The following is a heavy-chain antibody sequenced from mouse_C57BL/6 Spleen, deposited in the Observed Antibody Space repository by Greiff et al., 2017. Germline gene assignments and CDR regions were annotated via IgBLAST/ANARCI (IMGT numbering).Heavy chain of an antibody. J-gene: IGHJ2*01. CDR2: ISDGGSYT. V-gene: IGHV5-4*01. CDR3: AREDYDYDGVYYFDY. D-gene: IGHD2-4*01. Sequence: EVKLMESGGGLVKPGGSLKLSCAASGFTFSSYAMSWVRQTPEKRLEWVATISDGGSYTYYPDNVKGRFTISRDNAKNNLYLQMSHLKSEDTAMYYCAREDYDYDGVYYFDYWGQGTTLTVSS. CDR1: GFTFSSYA.